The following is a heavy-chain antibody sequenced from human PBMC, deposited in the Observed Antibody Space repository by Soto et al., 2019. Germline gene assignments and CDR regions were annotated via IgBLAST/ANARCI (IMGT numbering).Heavy chain of an antibody. CDR3: AREGGYYYDSSGYYYWWFDP. D-gene: IGHD3-22*01. CDR1: GGSISSYY. Sequence: PSETLSLTCTVSGGSISSYYWSWIRQPPGKGLEWIGYIYYSGSTNYNPSLKSRVTILVDTSKNQFSLKLSSVTAADTAVYYCAREGGYYYDSSGYYYWWFDPWGQGTLVTVSS. J-gene: IGHJ5*02. V-gene: IGHV4-59*01. CDR2: IYYSGST.